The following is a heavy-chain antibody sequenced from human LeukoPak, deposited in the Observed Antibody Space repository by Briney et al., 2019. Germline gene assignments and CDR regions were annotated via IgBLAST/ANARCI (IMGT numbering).Heavy chain of an antibody. CDR2: IYYSGST. CDR3: ARLVGEYCSSTSCYTTPTVFDY. J-gene: IGHJ4*02. D-gene: IGHD2-2*02. V-gene: IGHV4-39*01. Sequence: SETLSLTCTVSGGSISSSSYYWGWIRQPPGKGLEWIGSIYYSGSTYYNPSLKSRATISVDTSKNQFSLKLSSVTAADTAVYYCARLVGEYCSSTSCYTTPTVFDYWGQGTLVTVSS. CDR1: GGSISSSSYY.